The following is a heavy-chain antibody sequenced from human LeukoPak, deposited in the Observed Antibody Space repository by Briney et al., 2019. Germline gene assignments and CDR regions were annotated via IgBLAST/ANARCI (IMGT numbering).Heavy chain of an antibody. D-gene: IGHD3-9*01. Sequence: GGSLRLSCAASGFTFSSYWMSWVRQAPGKGLEWVANIKQDGSEKYYVDSVKGRFTISRDNAKNSLYLQMNSLRADGTAVYYCARSSVWYDILTGYYLAYWGQGTLVTVSS. CDR1: GFTFSSYW. V-gene: IGHV3-7*01. CDR2: IKQDGSEK. CDR3: ARSSVWYDILTGYYLAY. J-gene: IGHJ4*02.